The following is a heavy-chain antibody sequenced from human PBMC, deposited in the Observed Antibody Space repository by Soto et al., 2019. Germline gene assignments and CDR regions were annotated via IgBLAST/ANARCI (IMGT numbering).Heavy chain of an antibody. CDR3: ARVVPGAEAWFGP. J-gene: IGHJ5*02. Sequence: QVQLVQSGGEVKRPGASVKVSCKTSGYTFSNYGITWVRQAPGQPLEWLGWFSLYSDGTSYAQKFRGRVSMTADTSTTTADMELRSLRSDDTAVYYCARVVPGAEAWFGPWGQGTLVTVSS. CDR2: FSLYSDGT. CDR1: GYTFSNYG. V-gene: IGHV1-18*01.